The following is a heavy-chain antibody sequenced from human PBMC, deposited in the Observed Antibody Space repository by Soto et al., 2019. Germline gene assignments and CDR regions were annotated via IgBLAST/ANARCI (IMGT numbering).Heavy chain of an antibody. CDR1: GFTFSSYA. J-gene: IGHJ4*02. V-gene: IGHV3-30-3*01. CDR3: ARDPGDRFLEWFRPNYFDY. D-gene: IGHD3-3*01. Sequence: GGSLRLSCAASGFTFSSYAMHWVRQAPGKGLEWVAVISYDGSNKYYADSVKGRFTISRDNSKNTLYLQMNSLRAEDTAVYYCARDPGDRFLEWFRPNYFDYWGQGTLVTVSS. CDR2: ISYDGSNK.